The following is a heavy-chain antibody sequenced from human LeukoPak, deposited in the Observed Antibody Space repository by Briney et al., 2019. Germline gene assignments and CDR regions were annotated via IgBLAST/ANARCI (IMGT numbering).Heavy chain of an antibody. CDR2: VYYVGNT. CDR3: ARAAGGYYGSGSLDS. J-gene: IGHJ5*01. CDR1: GGSLSGSDYY. V-gene: IGHV4-39*07. D-gene: IGHD3-10*01. Sequence: PSETLSLTCSVSGGSLSGSDYYWAWIRQPPGKGLEWIGTVYYVGNTYENPSLKRRVTISIDSSKNQFSLKLTSLTAADTAVYYCARAAGGYYGSGSLDSWGQGSLVIVSS.